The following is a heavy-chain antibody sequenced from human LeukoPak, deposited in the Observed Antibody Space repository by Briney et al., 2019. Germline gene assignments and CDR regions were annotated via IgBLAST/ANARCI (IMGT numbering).Heavy chain of an antibody. V-gene: IGHV3-53*01. J-gene: IGHJ6*03. D-gene: IGHD6-13*01. CDR1: GFTVSSNY. CDR2: IYSGGST. Sequence: GGSLRLSCAASGFTVSSNYMSWVRQAPGKGLEWVSVIYSGGSTYYADSVKGRFTISRGNSKNTLYLQMNSLRAEDTAVYYCAREGLAGPYYYYMDVWGKGTTVTVSS. CDR3: AREGLAGPYYYYMDV.